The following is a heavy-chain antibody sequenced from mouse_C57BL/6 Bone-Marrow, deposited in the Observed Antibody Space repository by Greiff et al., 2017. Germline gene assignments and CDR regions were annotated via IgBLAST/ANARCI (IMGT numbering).Heavy chain of an antibody. CDR1: GYTFTSYW. J-gene: IGHJ2*01. V-gene: IGHV1-50*01. D-gene: IGHD2-12*01. CDR3: ARYYYMADY. Sequence: QVQLKQPGAELVKPGASVKLSCKASGYTFTSYWMQWVKQRPGQGLEWIGEIDPSDSYTNYNQKFKGKATLTVDTSSSTAYMQLSSLTSEDSAVYYCARYYYMADYWGQGTTLTVSS. CDR2: IDPSDSYT.